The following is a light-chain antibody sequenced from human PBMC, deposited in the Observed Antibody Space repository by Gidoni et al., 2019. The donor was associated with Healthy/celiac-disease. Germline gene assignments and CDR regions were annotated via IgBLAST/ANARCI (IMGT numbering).Light chain of an antibody. Sequence: DLQMTQSPSTLSASVGDRVTITCRASQSISSWLAWYQQKPGKAPKLLIYDASSLESGVPSRFSGSGSGTEFTLTISSLQPDDFATYYCQQYNSYPLTFXGXTKVEIK. CDR1: QSISSW. CDR3: QQYNSYPLT. V-gene: IGKV1-5*01. CDR2: DAS. J-gene: IGKJ4*01.